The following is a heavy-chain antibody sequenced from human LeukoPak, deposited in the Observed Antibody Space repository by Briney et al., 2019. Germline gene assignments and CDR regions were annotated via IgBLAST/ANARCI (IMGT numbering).Heavy chain of an antibody. CDR2: INPSGDPT. J-gene: IGHJ4*02. D-gene: IGHD2-15*01. V-gene: IGHV1-46*01. Sequence: ASVKVSCKASGYTFTSYYMHWVRQAPGQGLEWVGIINPSGDPTTYAQKFQGRVTMTRDMSTSTVYMELSSLRSEDTAVYYCARDPSYSVGYFDYWGQGTLVTVSS. CDR3: ARDPSYSVGYFDY. CDR1: GYTFTSYY.